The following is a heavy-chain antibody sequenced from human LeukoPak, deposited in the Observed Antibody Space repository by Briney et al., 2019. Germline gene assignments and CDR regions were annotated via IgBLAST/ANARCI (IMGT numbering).Heavy chain of an antibody. CDR2: MSPKRGDT. V-gene: IGHV1-8*01. CDR1: GYNFISYD. J-gene: IGHJ3*02. D-gene: IGHD2-21*01. CDR3: ARTNLADCGGECETDAFDI. Sequence: ASVTVSCKASGYNFISYDINWVRQATGQGLEWMGWMSPKRGDTGYAQTFQGRITMTRDTSINTAYMELNSLTSEDTAVYYCARTNLADCGGECETDAFDIWGHGTMVTVSS.